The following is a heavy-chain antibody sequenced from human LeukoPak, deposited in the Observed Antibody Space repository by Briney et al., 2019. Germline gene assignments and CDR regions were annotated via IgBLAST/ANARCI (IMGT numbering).Heavy chain of an antibody. CDR1: GGSISSYL. J-gene: IGHJ3*02. CDR3: ARPREDAFSI. V-gene: IGHV4-4*07. Sequence: SETLSLTCTLSGGSISSYLWSRIRQPAGKGLEWIGRIYTSGSTNYNPSLKSRVTISVDKSKNQFCLKLSSVTAADTAVYYCARPREDAFSICGQGTMVTVSS. CDR2: IYTSGST.